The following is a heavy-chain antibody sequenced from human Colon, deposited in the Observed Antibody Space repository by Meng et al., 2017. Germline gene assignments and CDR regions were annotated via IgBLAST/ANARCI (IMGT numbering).Heavy chain of an antibody. CDR3: ARGGASSKWFDP. CDR1: GGSISSGGYS. CDR2: IYYSGT. Sequence: QVQLQESGPGLVKPSQTLSLTCAVSGGSISSGGYSWSWIRQPPGKGLEWIGFIYYSGTNYSPSLKSRVSISVDPSKNQFSLNLTSVTAADTAVYYCARGGASSKWFDPWGQGTLVTVSS. D-gene: IGHD2/OR15-2a*01. J-gene: IGHJ5*02. V-gene: IGHV4-61*08.